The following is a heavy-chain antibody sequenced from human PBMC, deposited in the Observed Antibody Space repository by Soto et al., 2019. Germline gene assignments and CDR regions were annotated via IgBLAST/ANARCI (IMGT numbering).Heavy chain of an antibody. Sequence: SETLSLTCTVSGGSINNYYWSWIRQPPGKGLEWIGYIYDSGSTNYNPSLKSRVTMSVDTSKNQFSLKLASVTAADTAVYYCARDAGVLGVSTWFDPWGEGIQVTVSS. CDR1: GGSINNYY. CDR2: IYDSGST. D-gene: IGHD3-3*01. J-gene: IGHJ5*02. CDR3: ARDAGVLGVSTWFDP. V-gene: IGHV4-59*01.